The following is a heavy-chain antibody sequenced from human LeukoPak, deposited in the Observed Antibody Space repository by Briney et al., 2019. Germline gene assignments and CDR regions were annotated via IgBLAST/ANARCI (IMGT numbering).Heavy chain of an antibody. D-gene: IGHD6-6*01. CDR3: ARGDSSPGAFDI. CDR1: GGSISSGGYS. J-gene: IGHJ3*02. CDR2: IYRSGST. Sequence: SETLSLTCAVSGGSISSGGYSWSWIRQPPGKGLEWIGYIYRSGSTYYNPSLKSRVTISVDRSKNQFSLKLSSVTAADTAVYYCARGDSSPGAFDIWGQGTMVTVSS. V-gene: IGHV4-30-2*01.